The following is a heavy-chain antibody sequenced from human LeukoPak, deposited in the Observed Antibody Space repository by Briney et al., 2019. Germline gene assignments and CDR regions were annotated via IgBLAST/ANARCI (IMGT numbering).Heavy chain of an antibody. D-gene: IGHD6-19*01. CDR1: GFTFSSYA. Sequence: GGSLRLSCAASGFTFSSYAMSWVRQAPGKGLEWVSAISGSGGSTYYADSAKGRFTISRDNSKNTLYLQMNSLRAEDTAVYYCAKAGSGWYRYIDYWGQGTLVTVSS. J-gene: IGHJ4*02. V-gene: IGHV3-23*01. CDR3: AKAGSGWYRYIDY. CDR2: ISGSGGST.